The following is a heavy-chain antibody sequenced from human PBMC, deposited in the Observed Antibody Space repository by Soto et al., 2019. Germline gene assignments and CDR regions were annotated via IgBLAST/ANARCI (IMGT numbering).Heavy chain of an antibody. CDR3: ARGLILWFGELSRRGGYYYCMDV. D-gene: IGHD3-10*01. V-gene: IGHV4-34*01. CDR1: GGSFSGYQ. Sequence: QVQLQQWGAGLLKPSETLSLTCAVYGGSFSGYQWSWIRQTPGKGLEWIGGINDSGDINYNPSLKSRVTILVDSPKKQISLRLSCVTAADTAVYYWARGLILWFGELSRRGGYYYCMDVWGKGTTVTVSS. J-gene: IGHJ6*03. CDR2: INDSGDI.